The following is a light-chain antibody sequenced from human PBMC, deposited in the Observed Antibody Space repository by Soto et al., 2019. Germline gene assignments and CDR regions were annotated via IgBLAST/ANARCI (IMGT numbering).Light chain of an antibody. CDR1: QSISTW. CDR2: DAS. CDR3: QQYSSYWT. Sequence: IQMAQSPSTLSSSVGDRVAMSCRASQSISTWLAWYQQKPGKAPKVLIYDASSLKSGVPSRFSGSGSGTEFTLTITSLQPDDFATYYCQQYSSYWTFGQGTKVDIK. J-gene: IGKJ1*01. V-gene: IGKV1-5*01.